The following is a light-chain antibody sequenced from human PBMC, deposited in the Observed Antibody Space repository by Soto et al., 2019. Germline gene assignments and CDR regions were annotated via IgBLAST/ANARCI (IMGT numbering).Light chain of an antibody. CDR3: QQYGSSWT. Sequence: EIVLTQSPGTLSLSPGERATLSCRASQSVSNTYLAWYQQKPGQAPRLLIYGASSRATGIPDRFSGSGSGTDFILTISRLEPEDFAMYYCQQYGSSWTFGQGTKVEIK. CDR2: GAS. J-gene: IGKJ1*01. CDR1: QSVSNTY. V-gene: IGKV3-20*01.